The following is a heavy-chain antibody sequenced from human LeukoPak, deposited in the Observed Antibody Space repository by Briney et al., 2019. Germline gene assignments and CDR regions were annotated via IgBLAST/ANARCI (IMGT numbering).Heavy chain of an antibody. CDR2: IYPGDSDT. J-gene: IGHJ4*02. Sequence: GESLKISCQGSGYSFTSYWIGWVRQMPGKGLEWMGIIYPGDSDTRYSPSFQGQVTISADKSISTAYPQWSSLKASDTAMYYCARLGGYSSSWFDYWGQGTLVTVSS. CDR1: GYSFTSYW. V-gene: IGHV5-51*01. CDR3: ARLGGYSSSWFDY. D-gene: IGHD6-13*01.